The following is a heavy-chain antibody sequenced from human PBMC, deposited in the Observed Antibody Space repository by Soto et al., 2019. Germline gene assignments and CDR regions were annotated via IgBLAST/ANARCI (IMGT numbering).Heavy chain of an antibody. D-gene: IGHD2-15*01. CDR3: ARVGDCSGGSCYRYFDY. CDR2: IYHSGST. CDR1: GGSISSINW. V-gene: IGHV4-4*02. Sequence: SETLSLTCAVSGGSISSINWWSWVRQPPGKGLEWIGEIYHSGSTNYNPSLKSRVTISVDKSKNQFSLKLSSVTAADTAVYYCARVGDCSGGSCYRYFDYWGQGTLVTVSS. J-gene: IGHJ4*02.